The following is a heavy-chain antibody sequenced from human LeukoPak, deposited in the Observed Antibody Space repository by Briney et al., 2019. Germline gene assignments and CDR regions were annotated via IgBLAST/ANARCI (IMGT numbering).Heavy chain of an antibody. CDR1: GYTLTELS. CDR3: ARHYYGSGTDYYFDY. J-gene: IGHJ4*02. V-gene: IGHV1-24*01. Sequence: ASVKVSCKVSGYTLTELSMHWVRQTPGRGRESMGGFDPEDGETNYTQKFQGRVTMTEHTSTDTAYMELSSLRSEDTAVYYCARHYYGSGTDYYFDYWGQGTLVTVSS. CDR2: FDPEDGET. D-gene: IGHD3-10*01.